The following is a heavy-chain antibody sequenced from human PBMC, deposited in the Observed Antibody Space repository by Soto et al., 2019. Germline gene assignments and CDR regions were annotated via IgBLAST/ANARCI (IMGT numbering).Heavy chain of an antibody. Sequence: EVQLVESGGGLVQPGRSLRLSCEASGFTFDDYGMHWVRQAPGKGLEWVAGINWNSGTIGYADSVKGRFTISRDNANNSLYLQMNSLRGEDTALYYCTRWMYSSISYGAFDYWGQGTLITVSS. V-gene: IGHV3-9*01. D-gene: IGHD6-13*01. CDR1: GFTFDDYG. J-gene: IGHJ4*02. CDR2: INWNSGTI. CDR3: TRWMYSSISYGAFDY.